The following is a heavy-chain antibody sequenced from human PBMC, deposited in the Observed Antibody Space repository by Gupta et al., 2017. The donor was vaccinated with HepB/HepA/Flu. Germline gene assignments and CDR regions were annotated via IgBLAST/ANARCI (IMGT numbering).Heavy chain of an antibody. CDR3: AREASADGNGDRSYYYYYGMDV. Sequence: QVQLVQSGAEVKKPGASVKVSCKASGYTFTSYDINWVRQATGQGLEWMGWMNPNSGNKGYAQKFQGRVTMTRNNSISTDYMELSSLRSEDTDVYYCAREASADGNGDRSYYYYYGMDVWGQGTTVTVSS. CDR2: MNPNSGNK. CDR1: GYTFTSYD. D-gene: IGHD6-13*01. J-gene: IGHJ6*02. V-gene: IGHV1-8*01.